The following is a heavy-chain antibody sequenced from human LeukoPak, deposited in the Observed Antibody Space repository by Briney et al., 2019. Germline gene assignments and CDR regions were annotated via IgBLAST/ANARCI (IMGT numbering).Heavy chain of an antibody. CDR1: GFTFNNYD. J-gene: IGHJ1*01. Sequence: GGSLRLSCAASGFTFNNYDMHWVRQATGKGLGWVAAIGTEGDTYYPDSVKGRFTISRENGKNSLLLQMDSLRAGDSAVYYCARSFHCSGGRCYLDFLLWGQGTLVTVSS. CDR2: IGTEGDT. D-gene: IGHD2-15*01. CDR3: ARSFHCSGGRCYLDFLL. V-gene: IGHV3-13*01.